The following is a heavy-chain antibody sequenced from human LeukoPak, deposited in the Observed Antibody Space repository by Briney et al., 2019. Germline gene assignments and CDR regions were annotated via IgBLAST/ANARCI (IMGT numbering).Heavy chain of an antibody. Sequence: PGGSLRLSCSASGFTFSSYAMHWVRQAPGKGLGYVSAISSNGGSTYYADSVKGRFTISRDNSKNTLYLQMNSLRAEDTAVYFCARDQQSWFSGSIDYWGQGTMVTVSS. J-gene: IGHJ4*02. CDR1: GFTFSSYA. D-gene: IGHD3-10*01. V-gene: IGHV3-64*04. CDR3: ARDQQSWFSGSIDY. CDR2: ISSNGGST.